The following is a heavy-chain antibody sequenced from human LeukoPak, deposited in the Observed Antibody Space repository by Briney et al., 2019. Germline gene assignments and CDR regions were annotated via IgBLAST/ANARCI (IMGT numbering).Heavy chain of an antibody. CDR1: GFTFSSYS. Sequence: GGSLRLSCAASGFTFSSYSMNWVRQAPGKGLEWVSFISSSSSYIYYADSVKGRFTISRDNSKNTLYLQMNSLRADDTAVYYCAKGGLVHRFDPWGQGTLVTVSS. CDR3: AKGGLVHRFDP. CDR2: ISSSSSYI. J-gene: IGHJ5*02. V-gene: IGHV3-21*04.